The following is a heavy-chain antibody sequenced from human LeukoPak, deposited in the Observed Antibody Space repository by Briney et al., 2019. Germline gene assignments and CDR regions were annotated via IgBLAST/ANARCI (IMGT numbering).Heavy chain of an antibody. Sequence: GGSLRLSCAASGFTFSSYAMSWVRQAPGKGLEWVSAISGSGGSTYYADSVKGRFTISRDNSKNTLYLQMNSLRAEDTAVYYCAKYRRIIYSSDSWFDPWGQGTLVTVSS. J-gene: IGHJ5*02. V-gene: IGHV3-23*01. CDR2: ISGSGGST. CDR3: AKYRRIIYSSDSWFDP. D-gene: IGHD6-19*01. CDR1: GFTFSSYA.